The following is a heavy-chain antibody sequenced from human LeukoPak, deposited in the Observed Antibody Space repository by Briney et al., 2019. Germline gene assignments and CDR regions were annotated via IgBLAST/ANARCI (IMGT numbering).Heavy chain of an antibody. CDR3: AKDPYEGAFDI. CDR2: ISGSGGST. D-gene: IGHD3-22*01. J-gene: IGHJ3*02. Sequence: PGGSLRLSCAASGFTFSNYAMSWVRQAPGKGLEWVSSISGSGGSTYYVDSVKGRFTVSRDNSKNTLYLQMNSLRAEDTAVYYCAKDPYEGAFDIWGQGTMVTVSS. CDR1: GFTFSNYA. V-gene: IGHV3-23*01.